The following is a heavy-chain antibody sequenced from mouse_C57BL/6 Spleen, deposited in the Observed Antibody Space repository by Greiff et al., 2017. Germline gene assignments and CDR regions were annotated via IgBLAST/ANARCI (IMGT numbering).Heavy chain of an antibody. CDR2: ISYDGSN. Sequence: EVQLQESGPGLVKPSQSLSLTCSVTGYSITSGYYWNWIRQFPGNKLEWMGYISYDGSNNYNPSLKNRISITRDTSKNQFFLKLNSVTTEDTATYYCARGGDDYGGFAYWGQGTLVTVSA. CDR3: ARGGDDYGGFAY. V-gene: IGHV3-6*01. CDR1: GYSITSGYY. J-gene: IGHJ3*01. D-gene: IGHD2-4*01.